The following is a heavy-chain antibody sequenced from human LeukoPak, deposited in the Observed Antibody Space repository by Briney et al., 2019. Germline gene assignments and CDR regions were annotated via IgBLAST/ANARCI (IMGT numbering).Heavy chain of an antibody. Sequence: PGGSLRLSCAASGFTFSSYSMNWVRQAPGKGLEWVSYISSSSSTIYYADSVKGRFTISRDNAKNSLYLQMNSLRAEDTAVYYCARTPAAPGSLFDYWGQGTLVTVSS. J-gene: IGHJ4*02. D-gene: IGHD6-13*01. CDR3: ARTPAAPGSLFDY. CDR1: GFTFSSYS. V-gene: IGHV3-48*04. CDR2: ISSSSSTI.